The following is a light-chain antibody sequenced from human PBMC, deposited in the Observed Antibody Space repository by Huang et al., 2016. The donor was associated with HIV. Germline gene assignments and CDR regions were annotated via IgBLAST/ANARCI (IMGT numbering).Light chain of an antibody. CDR1: QSLRHRNGLNY. CDR3: MEALQTRYT. J-gene: IGKJ2*01. Sequence: DVVMTQSPLSLPVPPGEPASISCRSSQSLRHRNGLNYLDWYLQKPGQSPQLLIHLGSSLAPGVPDRFSGGGSGTDFSLNISRVEAEDAGIYYCMEALQTRYTFGQGTKLEIK. V-gene: IGKV2-28*01. CDR2: LGS.